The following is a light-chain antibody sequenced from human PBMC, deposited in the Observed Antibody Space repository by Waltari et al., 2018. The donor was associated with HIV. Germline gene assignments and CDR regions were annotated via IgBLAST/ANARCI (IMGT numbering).Light chain of an antibody. Sequence: QSALTQPASVSGSPGQSITISCTGPSSAVGGYNYVSWYQQHPGKAPKLVIYDVSARPSGVSNRFSGSKSGNTASLTISGLQAEDEADYNCCSYAGSSTLLFGGGTKVTVL. V-gene: IGLV2-23*01. CDR2: DVS. J-gene: IGLJ2*01. CDR1: SSAVGGYNY. CDR3: CSYAGSSTLL.